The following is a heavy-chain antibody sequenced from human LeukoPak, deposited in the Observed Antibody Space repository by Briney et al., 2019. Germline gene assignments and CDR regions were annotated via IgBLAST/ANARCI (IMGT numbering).Heavy chain of an antibody. Sequence: GGSLRLSCAASGFTVITNDMTWVRQAPGKGLEWGSVLYSDVNTKYADSVQGRFTISRDNSKNTLYLEMNSLSPDDTAVYYCARGVEPLAANTLAYWGQGTLVTVSS. J-gene: IGHJ4*02. CDR3: ARGVEPLAANTLAY. D-gene: IGHD1-14*01. CDR2: LYSDVNT. V-gene: IGHV3-53*01. CDR1: GFTVITND.